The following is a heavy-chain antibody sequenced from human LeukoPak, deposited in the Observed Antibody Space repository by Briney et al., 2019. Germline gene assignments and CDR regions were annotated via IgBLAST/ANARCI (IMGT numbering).Heavy chain of an antibody. J-gene: IGHJ6*02. Sequence: GRSLRLSCAASGFTFSSHGMHWVRQAPGKGLEWVAVISYDGSNKYYAGSVKGRFTISRDNSKNTLYLQMNSLRAEDTAVYYCAKWSAMVPYYYYGMDVWGQGTTVTVSS. CDR1: GFTFSSHG. D-gene: IGHD5-18*01. V-gene: IGHV3-30*18. CDR2: ISYDGSNK. CDR3: AKWSAMVPYYYYGMDV.